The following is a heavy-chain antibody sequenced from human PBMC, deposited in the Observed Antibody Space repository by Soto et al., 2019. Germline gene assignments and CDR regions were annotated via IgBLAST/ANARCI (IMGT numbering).Heavy chain of an antibody. CDR3: AASRAYDSSDYSGFHYGRDV. V-gene: IGHV3-9*01. CDR2: LSWNGVTI. Sequence: EVQLVESGGDLVQPGRSLRLSCAASGFTFDDYAMHWVRQVPGRGLQWVSGLSWNGVTIGYAASVKGRFTVSRDNAKKSLYLQMSGLRPDDTALYYCAASRAYDSSDYSGFHYGRDVWGLATTVTVS. J-gene: IGHJ6*02. CDR1: GFTFDDYA. D-gene: IGHD3-22*01.